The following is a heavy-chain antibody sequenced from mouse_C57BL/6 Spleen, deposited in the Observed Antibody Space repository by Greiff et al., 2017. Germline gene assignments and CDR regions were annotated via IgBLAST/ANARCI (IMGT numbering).Heavy chain of an antibody. CDR2: IYPRSGNT. CDR1: GYTFTSYG. CDR3: ARWGGVGGYFDY. V-gene: IGHV1-81*01. Sequence: QVQLQQSGAELARPGASVKLSCKASGYTFTSYGISWVKQRTGQGLEWIGEIYPRSGNTYYNEKFKGKATLTADKSSSTAYMELRSLTSEDSAVYFCARWGGVGGYFDYWGQGTTLTVSS. J-gene: IGHJ2*01.